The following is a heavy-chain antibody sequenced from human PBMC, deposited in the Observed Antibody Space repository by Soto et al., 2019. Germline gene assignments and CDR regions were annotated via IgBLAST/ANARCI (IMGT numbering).Heavy chain of an antibody. CDR2: MNPNSGNT. Sequence: ASVKVSCKASGYTFTSYDINWVRQATGQGLDWMGWMNPNSGNTGYAQKFQGRFTFSRDISKNTLNLQMNSLRAEDTAVYYCARETVAVAAPFDLWGRAILVTVSS. D-gene: IGHD6-19*01. V-gene: IGHV1-8*01. J-gene: IGHJ2*01. CDR3: ARETVAVAAPFDL. CDR1: GYTFTSYD.